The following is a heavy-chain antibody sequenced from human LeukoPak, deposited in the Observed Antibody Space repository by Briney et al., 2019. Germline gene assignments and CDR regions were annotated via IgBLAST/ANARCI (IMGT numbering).Heavy chain of an antibody. CDR1: GGTFSSYA. CDR2: IIPIFGTA. Sequence: SVKVSCKASGGTFSSYAISCVRQAPGQGREWMGGIIPIFGTANYAQKFQGGVTITTDESKSTAYMELSSLRSEDTAVYYCARDYIGGYAPFDPWGQGTLVTVSS. J-gene: IGHJ5*02. CDR3: ARDYIGGYAPFDP. V-gene: IGHV1-69*05. D-gene: IGHD3-22*01.